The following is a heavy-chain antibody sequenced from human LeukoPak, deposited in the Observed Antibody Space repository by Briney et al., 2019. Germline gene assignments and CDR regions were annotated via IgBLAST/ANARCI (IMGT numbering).Heavy chain of an antibody. D-gene: IGHD3-22*01. CDR3: ARLLYDSSGYDY. J-gene: IGHJ4*02. V-gene: IGHV5-10-1*01. CDR2: IVPGDSYT. Sequence: GQSLQSSCNGPRYGFTTYWISWARPMPRQGREWMGRIVPGDSYTNYSPSFQGHVTFSVDKSSSTTYLQWSSLKASDSAMYYCARLLYDSSGYDYWGQGTLVAVSS. CDR1: RYGFTTYW.